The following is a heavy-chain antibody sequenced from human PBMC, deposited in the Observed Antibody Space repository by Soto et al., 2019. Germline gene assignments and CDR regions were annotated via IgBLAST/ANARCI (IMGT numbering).Heavy chain of an antibody. CDR1: GGSISSYY. J-gene: IGHJ6*02. V-gene: IGHV4-59*03. D-gene: IGHD3-3*01. Sequence: KTSETLSLTCNVSGGSISSYYWTWIRQPPGKGLEWIGYLYNTGSTNYNPSLKSRVTISLDTSKNQFFLNLSSVTAADTAVYYCAGMSFTVFGEVVDNFYFYGMDVWGQGTTVTVYS. CDR2: LYNTGST. CDR3: AGMSFTVFGEVVDNFYFYGMDV.